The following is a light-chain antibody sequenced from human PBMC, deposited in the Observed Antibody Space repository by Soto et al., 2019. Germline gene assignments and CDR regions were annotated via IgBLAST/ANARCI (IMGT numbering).Light chain of an antibody. CDR3: QSYDSSLSGGV. V-gene: IGLV1-40*01. J-gene: IGLJ3*02. CDR1: SSNIGAGYD. CDR2: GNS. Sequence: VLTQPPSVSGAPGQRVTISCTENSSNIGAGYDVHWYQQLPGTAPKLLIYGNSNRPSGVPDRFSGSKSGTSASLAITGLQAEDEADYYCQSYDSSLSGGVFGGGTKVTVL.